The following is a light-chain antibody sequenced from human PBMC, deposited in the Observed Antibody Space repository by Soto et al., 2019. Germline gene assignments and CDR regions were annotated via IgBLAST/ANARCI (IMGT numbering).Light chain of an antibody. CDR1: QSISSY. V-gene: IGKV1-39*01. CDR2: AAS. J-gene: IGKJ2*01. Sequence: DIQMTQSPSSLSASVGDRVTITCRASQSISSYLNWYQQKPGKAPKLLIYAASSLQSGVPSRFSGSGSGTDFTLTISNLQPEDFATYYCQQSYSTPPYTFGKGTKLEIK. CDR3: QQSYSTPPYT.